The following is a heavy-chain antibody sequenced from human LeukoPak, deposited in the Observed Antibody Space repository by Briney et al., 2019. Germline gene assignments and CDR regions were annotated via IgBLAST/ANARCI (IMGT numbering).Heavy chain of an antibody. V-gene: IGHV1-3*01. Sequence: ASVKVTCKASGYTFTSYAMHWVRQPPGQRLEWMGWINAGNGNTKYSQKFQGRVTITRDTSASTAYMELSSLRSEDTAVYYCARGYYYGSGTNPPFDYWGQGTLVTVSS. CDR1: GYTFTSYA. J-gene: IGHJ4*02. CDR2: INAGNGNT. CDR3: ARGYYYGSGTNPPFDY. D-gene: IGHD3-10*01.